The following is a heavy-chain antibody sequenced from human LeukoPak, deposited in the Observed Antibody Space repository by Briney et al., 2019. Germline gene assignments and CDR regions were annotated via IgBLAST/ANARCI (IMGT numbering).Heavy chain of an antibody. D-gene: IGHD3-3*01. CDR3: ARAILTPSGYVWHFDL. CDR1: GGSISSYY. CDR2: IYDSGST. Sequence: SETLSLTCTVSGGSISSYYWSWIRQPPGKGLEWIGYIYDSGSTNYNPSLKSRVTISVDTSKNQFSLKLNSVTAADTAVYYCARAILTPSGYVWHFDLWGRGTLVTVSS. V-gene: IGHV4-59*01. J-gene: IGHJ2*01.